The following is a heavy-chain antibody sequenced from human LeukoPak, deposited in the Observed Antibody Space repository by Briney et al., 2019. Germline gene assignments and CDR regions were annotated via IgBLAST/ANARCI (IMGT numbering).Heavy chain of an antibody. D-gene: IGHD1-26*01. CDR3: ARADNSGSLDY. J-gene: IGHJ4*02. CDR1: GFTFTDYY. Sequence: GASVKVSCKASGFTFTDYYMHWVRQAPGQGLEWMGWINPNSGDTNSAQKFQNRVTMTRDTSISTAYMELSRLRSDDTAVYYCARADNSGSLDYWGQGTLVTVSS. CDR2: INPNSGDT. V-gene: IGHV1-2*02.